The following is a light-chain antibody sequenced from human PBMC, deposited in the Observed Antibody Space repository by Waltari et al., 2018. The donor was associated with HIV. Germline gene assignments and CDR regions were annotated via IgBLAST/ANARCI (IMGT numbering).Light chain of an antibody. J-gene: IGKJ2*01. CDR3: QHRGDWYT. Sequence: EIVLSQSPASLSFSPGERATLSCRASQSLSNYLAWYQQKPGQAPRLLIYDASTRVTCIPARFRGSGSGTEFTLTISSLDPGDFAIYYCQHRGDWYTFGQGTKLEI. CDR1: QSLSNY. CDR2: DAS. V-gene: IGKV3-11*01.